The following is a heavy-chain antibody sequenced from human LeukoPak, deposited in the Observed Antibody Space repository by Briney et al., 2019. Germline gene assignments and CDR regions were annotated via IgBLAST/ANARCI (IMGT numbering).Heavy chain of an antibody. D-gene: IGHD2-2*01. CDR1: GYPINSAYY. V-gene: IGHV4-38-2*01. J-gene: IGHJ6*03. Sequence: KPSETLSLTCAVSGYPINSAYYWVWVRPPPGKGLEWIGSLYHPDSTYYNPSLESRVTMSVDTSRNQFSLKLSFVTAADTAVYYCARQYDSYFYYYLDLWGTGTTVTVSS. CDR2: LYHPDST. CDR3: ARQYDSYFYYYLDL.